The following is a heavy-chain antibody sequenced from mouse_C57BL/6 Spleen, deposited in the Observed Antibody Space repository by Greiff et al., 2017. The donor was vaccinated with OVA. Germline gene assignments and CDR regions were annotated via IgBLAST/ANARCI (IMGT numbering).Heavy chain of an antibody. V-gene: IGHV5-9*01. D-gene: IGHD1-1*01. J-gene: IGHJ2*01. Sequence: EVKLMESGGGLVKPGGSLKLSCAASGFTFSSYTMSWVRQTPEKRLEWVATISGGGGNTYYPDSVKGRFTIPRDNAKNTLYLQMSSLKSEDTALYYCARHHYYCRHFDYWGQGTTLTVSS. CDR2: ISGGGGNT. CDR3: ARHHYYCRHFDY. CDR1: GFTFSSYT.